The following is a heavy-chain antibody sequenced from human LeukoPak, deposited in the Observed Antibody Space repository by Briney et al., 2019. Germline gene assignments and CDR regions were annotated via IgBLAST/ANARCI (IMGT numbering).Heavy chain of an antibody. CDR3: ARDRDGYNSFDY. CDR2: ISWNSGSI. D-gene: IGHD5-24*01. J-gene: IGHJ4*02. V-gene: IGHV3-9*01. CDR1: GFTFDDYA. Sequence: PGRSLRLSCAASGFTFDDYAMHWVRQAPGKGLEWVSGISWNSGSIGYADSVKGRFTISRDNAKNTLYLQMNSLRAEDTAVYYCARDRDGYNSFDYWGQGTLVTVSS.